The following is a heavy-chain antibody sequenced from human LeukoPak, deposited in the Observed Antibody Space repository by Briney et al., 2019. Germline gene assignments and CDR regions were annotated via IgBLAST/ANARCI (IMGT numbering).Heavy chain of an antibody. Sequence: PSETLSLTCAVSGFSVKSGDYWGWIRQPPGKGLEWIGSIYHSGNTYYNPSLKSRVTISVDTSKNQFSLKLSSVTTADTAVYYCARNQTYNYDSSVYKSRHDTFDIWGQGTMVTVSS. J-gene: IGHJ3*02. V-gene: IGHV4-38-2*01. CDR1: GFSVKSGDY. D-gene: IGHD3-22*01. CDR2: IYHSGNT. CDR3: ARNQTYNYDSSVYKSRHDTFDI.